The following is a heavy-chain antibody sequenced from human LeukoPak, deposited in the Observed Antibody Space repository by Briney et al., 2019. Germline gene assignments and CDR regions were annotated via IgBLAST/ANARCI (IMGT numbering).Heavy chain of an antibody. V-gene: IGHV3-33*01. CDR2: IWYDGSNK. CDR3: ARDGYIQLWLRYYYYGMDV. D-gene: IGHD5-18*01. Sequence: PGRSLRLSCAASGFTFSSYGMHWVRQAPGKGLEWVAVIWYDGSNKYYADSVKGRFTISRDNSKNTLYLQMNSLRAEDTAVYYCARDGYIQLWLRYYYYGMDVWGQGTTVTVSS. CDR1: GFTFSSYG. J-gene: IGHJ6*02.